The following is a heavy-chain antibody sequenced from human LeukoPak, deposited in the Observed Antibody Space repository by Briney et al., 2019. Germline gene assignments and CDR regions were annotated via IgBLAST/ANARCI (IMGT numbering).Heavy chain of an antibody. J-gene: IGHJ4*02. CDR2: MNPNSGAT. Sequence: ASVKVSCKASGYTFTSYDFNWLRQATGQGPEWMGWMNPNSGATGYAQKFQGRVTITADESTSTAYMELSSLRSEDTAVYYCARSKDSSGWLPPKYWGQGTLVTVSS. CDR1: GYTFTSYD. CDR3: ARSKDSSGWLPPKY. D-gene: IGHD6-19*01. V-gene: IGHV1-8*01.